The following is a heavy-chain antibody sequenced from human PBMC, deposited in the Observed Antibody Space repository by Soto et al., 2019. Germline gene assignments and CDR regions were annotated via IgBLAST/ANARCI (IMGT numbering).Heavy chain of an antibody. CDR3: ARTHIVATTRAWFDP. CDR2: IYPSDSDT. V-gene: IGHV5-51*01. CDR1: GYTFTNDW. D-gene: IGHD5-12*01. Sequence: GYSLNISCKASGYTFTNDWIGWVRQMPGKGLEWMGIIYPSDSDTRYNPSFQGQVTISVDKSISTAYLQWSSLKASDTAMYFCARTHIVATTRAWFDPWSQGTLVTVYS. J-gene: IGHJ5*02.